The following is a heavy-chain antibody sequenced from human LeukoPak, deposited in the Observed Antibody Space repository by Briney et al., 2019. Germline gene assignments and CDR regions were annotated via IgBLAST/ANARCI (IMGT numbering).Heavy chain of an antibody. D-gene: IGHD6-6*01. J-gene: IGHJ6*03. CDR2: INHSGST. Sequence: PSETLSLTCAVYGGSFSGYYWSWIRQPPGKGLEWIGEINHSGSTNYNPSLKSRVTISVDTSKNQFSLKLSSVTAADTAVYYCARGARDYEYSSPYFHRYYYYYMDVWGKGTTVTVSS. V-gene: IGHV4-34*01. CDR3: ARGARDYEYSSPYFHRYYYYYMDV. CDR1: GGSFSGYY.